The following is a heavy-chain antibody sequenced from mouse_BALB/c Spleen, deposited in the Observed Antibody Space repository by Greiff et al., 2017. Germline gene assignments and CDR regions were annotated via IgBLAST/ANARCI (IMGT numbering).Heavy chain of an antibody. D-gene: IGHD2-2*01. V-gene: IGHV1S56*01. CDR3: ARSGGYPALDY. CDR2: IYPGGGST. Sequence: QVQLQQSGPELVKPGALVKISCKASGYTFTSYDMNWVKQSPGQGLEWIGWIYPGGGSTNYDEKFKGKATLTADKSSSTAYMQLSSLTSEDAAVYFCARSGGYPALDYWGQGTTLTVSA. J-gene: IGHJ2*01. CDR1: GYTFTSYD.